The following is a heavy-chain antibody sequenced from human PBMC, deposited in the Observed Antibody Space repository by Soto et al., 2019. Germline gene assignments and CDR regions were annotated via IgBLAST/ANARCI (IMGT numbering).Heavy chain of an antibody. D-gene: IGHD2-8*01. V-gene: IGHV4-34*01. J-gene: IGHJ6*03. CDR1: GGSFSGYY. CDR2: INHSGST. Sequence: SETLSLTCAAYGGSFSGYYWSWIRQPPGKGLEWIGEINHSGSTNYNPSLKSRVTISVDTSKNQFSLKLSSVTAADTAVYYCARVVTCTNGVCYKPPYYYYYYMDVWGKGTTVTVSS. CDR3: ARVVTCTNGVCYKPPYYYYYYMDV.